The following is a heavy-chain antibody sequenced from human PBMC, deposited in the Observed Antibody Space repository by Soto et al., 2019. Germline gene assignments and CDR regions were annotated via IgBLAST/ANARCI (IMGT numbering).Heavy chain of an antibody. V-gene: IGHV3-23*01. D-gene: IGHD3-9*01. Sequence: QPGGSLRLSCAASGFTFNTYAMSWVRQAPGKGLEWVSTVSYSGGNTYYADFVKGRFTISRDNSKNSLYLQMNSLGAEDTAMYYCARVGTGSSTPLDIWGQGTMVTVSS. CDR3: ARVGTGSSTPLDI. CDR2: VSYSGGNT. J-gene: IGHJ3*02. CDR1: GFTFNTYA.